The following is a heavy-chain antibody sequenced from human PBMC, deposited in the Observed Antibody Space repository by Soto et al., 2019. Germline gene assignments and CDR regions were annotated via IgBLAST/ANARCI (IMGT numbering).Heavy chain of an antibody. D-gene: IGHD3-22*01. CDR1: GFTFSSYW. V-gene: IGHV3-7*05. J-gene: IGHJ4*02. Sequence: GESLRLSCAASGFTFSSYWMSWVRQAPGKGLEWVANIKQDGSEKYYVDSVKGRFTISRDNAKNSLYLQMNSLRAEDTAVYYCARDLFPSDYYDSSGYYLWGQGTLVTVSS. CDR2: IKQDGSEK. CDR3: ARDLFPSDYYDSSGYYL.